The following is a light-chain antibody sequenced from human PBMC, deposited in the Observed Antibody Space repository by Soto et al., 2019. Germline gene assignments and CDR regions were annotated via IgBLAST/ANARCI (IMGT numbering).Light chain of an antibody. J-gene: IGKJ1*01. Sequence: DIQMTQSPSSVSASVGDRVTISCRASHAVRSWLAWYQQKPGKAPNLLIYGASTLQSGVPSRFSGSGSGTEFTLTISSLQPEDFATYYCQQANGDPWTFGQGTKVEIK. CDR1: HAVRSW. CDR2: GAS. V-gene: IGKV1-12*02. CDR3: QQANGDPWT.